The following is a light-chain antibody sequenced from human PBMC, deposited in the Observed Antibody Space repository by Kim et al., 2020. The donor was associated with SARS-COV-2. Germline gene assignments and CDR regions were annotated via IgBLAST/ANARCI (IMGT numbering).Light chain of an antibody. Sequence: GQSITVPCTGTSRDVGGYNYVSWYQKHPGKAPKLMIYDVSNRPSGVSNRFSGSKSGNTASLTISGLQAEDEADYYCSSYTSSSTYVFGTGPKVTVL. CDR1: SRDVGGYNY. J-gene: IGLJ1*01. CDR2: DVS. CDR3: SSYTSSSTYV. V-gene: IGLV2-14*03.